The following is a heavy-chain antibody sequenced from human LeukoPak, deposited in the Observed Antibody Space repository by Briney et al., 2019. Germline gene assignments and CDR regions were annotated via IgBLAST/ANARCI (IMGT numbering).Heavy chain of an antibody. D-gene: IGHD6-25*01. J-gene: IGHJ4*02. CDR2: IRYDGSNK. Sequence: GGSLRLSCAASGFTFSSYGMHWVRQAPGKGLEWVAFIRYDGSNKYYADSVQGRFTISRDNSKNTLYLQMNSLRAEDTAVYYCAKDTAATLDYWGQGTLVTVSS. CDR1: GFTFSSYG. V-gene: IGHV3-30*02. CDR3: AKDTAATLDY.